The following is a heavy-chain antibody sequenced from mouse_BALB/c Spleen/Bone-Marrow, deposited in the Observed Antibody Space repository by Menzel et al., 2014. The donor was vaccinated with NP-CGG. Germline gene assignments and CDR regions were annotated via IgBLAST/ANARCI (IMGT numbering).Heavy chain of an antibody. CDR1: GFDFSRYW. D-gene: IGHD1-2*01. Sequence: EVQRVESGGGLVQPGGSLKLSCAASGFDFSRYWMSWVRPAPGKGLEWIGEINPDSNTINYTPSLKDKFIISRDNAKNTLYLQMSKVRSEDTALYYCARLGYYGSFAYWGQGTLVTVSA. CDR2: INPDSNTI. CDR3: ARLGYYGSFAY. J-gene: IGHJ3*01. V-gene: IGHV4-1*02.